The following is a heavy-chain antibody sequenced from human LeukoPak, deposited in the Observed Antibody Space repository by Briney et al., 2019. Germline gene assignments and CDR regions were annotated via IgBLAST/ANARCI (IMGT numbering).Heavy chain of an antibody. V-gene: IGHV3-30*04. CDR2: ISYHGRDQ. D-gene: IGHD2-15*01. Sequence: GGSLRLSCAASRFIFSNYAMHWVRQAPGKGLDWVAVISYHGRDQFYADSVKGRFTISGDSSKDTLYLQMNSLRTEDTAVYYCVRQDCSGGSCYLDYWGQGTLVTVSS. CDR1: RFIFSNYA. J-gene: IGHJ4*02. CDR3: VRQDCSGGSCYLDY.